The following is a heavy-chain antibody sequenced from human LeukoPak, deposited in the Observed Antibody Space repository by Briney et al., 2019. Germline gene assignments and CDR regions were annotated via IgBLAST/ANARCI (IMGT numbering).Heavy chain of an antibody. CDR2: IKLDGSEK. D-gene: IGHD6-13*01. J-gene: IGHJ4*02. CDR3: ARDSPHSSSFAYDY. V-gene: IGHV3-7*01. CDR1: GFTFSSYW. Sequence: GGSLRLSCAASGFTFSSYWMSWVRQAPGKGLEWVANIKLDGSEKYYVDSVKGRFTISRDNAKNSLYLQMWSLRAEGTAMYYCARDSPHSSSFAYDYWGQGTLVTVSS.